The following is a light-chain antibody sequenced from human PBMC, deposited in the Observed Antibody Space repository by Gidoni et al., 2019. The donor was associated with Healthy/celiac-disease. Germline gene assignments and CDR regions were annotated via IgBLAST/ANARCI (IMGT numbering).Light chain of an antibody. Sequence: QSVLPQPPSVSGAPAQMVTISCTGSSSNIGAGYDVHWYQQLPGTAPKLLIYGNSNRPAGVPDRFSGSKSGTSASLAITGLQAEDEADYYCQSYDSSLSVVVFGGGTKLTVL. CDR3: QSYDSSLSVVV. V-gene: IGLV1-40*01. CDR1: SSNIGAGYD. CDR2: GNS. J-gene: IGLJ2*01.